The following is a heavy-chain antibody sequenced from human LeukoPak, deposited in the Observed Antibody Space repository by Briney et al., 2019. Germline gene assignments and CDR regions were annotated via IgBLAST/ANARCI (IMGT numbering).Heavy chain of an antibody. Sequence: PGGSLRLSCAASGFTFSSYWMSWVRQPPGKGLEWIGEINHSGSTNYNPSLKSRVTISVDTSKNQFSLKLSSVTAADTAVYYCARQNYYDSSGYAFDAFDIWGQGTMVTVSS. D-gene: IGHD3-22*01. CDR1: GFTFSSYW. J-gene: IGHJ3*02. V-gene: IGHV4-34*01. CDR2: INHSGST. CDR3: ARQNYYDSSGYAFDAFDI.